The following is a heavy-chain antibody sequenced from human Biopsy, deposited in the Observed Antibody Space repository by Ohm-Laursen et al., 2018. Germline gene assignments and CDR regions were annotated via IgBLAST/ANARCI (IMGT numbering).Heavy chain of an antibody. CDR2: IDPNSGGT. D-gene: IGHD5-12*01. V-gene: IGHV1-2*02. CDR3: ARGYSGYDYGYGMDV. CDR1: GYTFTGYY. J-gene: IGHJ6*02. Sequence: GASVKVSCKASGYTFTGYYLHWVRQAPGQGLEWMGWIDPNSGGTNYAQNFQGRVTMTRDTSISTAYMELSRLRSDDTALYHCARGYSGYDYGYGMDVWGQGPTVTVSS.